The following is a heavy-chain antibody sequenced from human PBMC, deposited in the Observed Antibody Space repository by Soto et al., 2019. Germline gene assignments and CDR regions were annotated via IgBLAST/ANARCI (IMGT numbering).Heavy chain of an antibody. D-gene: IGHD3-16*01. J-gene: IGHJ6*02. CDR2: ISPYTGNT. Sequence: QVQLVQSGDEVKKPGASVKVSCKASGYIFVNYGIAWVRQAPGQGLEWMGWISPYTGNTHSATKVQGRLTMTTDTSTRTAYMDLGSLTSDDTAVYYCVMVDNYVTPTPQDAWGQGTTVTVSS. V-gene: IGHV1-18*01. CDR3: VMVDNYVTPTPQDA. CDR1: GYIFVNYG.